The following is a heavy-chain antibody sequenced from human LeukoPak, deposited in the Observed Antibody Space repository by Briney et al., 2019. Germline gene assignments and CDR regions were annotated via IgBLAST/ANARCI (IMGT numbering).Heavy chain of an antibody. CDR1: GGSINSGGFY. J-gene: IGHJ6*03. CDR3: ARAPLLPGHYYYYMDV. CDR2: IYYSGST. D-gene: IGHD1-26*01. Sequence: SQTLSLTCTVSGGSINSGGFYWNWIRQPPGQGLDKGLEWIGYIYYSGSTYYNPSLKSRVTISVDKSKNQFSLTLSSVTAADTAVYYCARAPLLPGHYYYYMDVWGKGTTVTVSS. V-gene: IGHV4-31*03.